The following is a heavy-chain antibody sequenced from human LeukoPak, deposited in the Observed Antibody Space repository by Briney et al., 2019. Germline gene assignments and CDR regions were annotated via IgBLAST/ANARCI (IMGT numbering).Heavy chain of an antibody. V-gene: IGHV3-23*01. CDR1: GLTFNSYA. CDR3: ASQRHLYGAFDI. CDR2: ISGSGGST. Sequence: GGSLRLSCAASGLTFNSYAMSWVREAPGKGLEGGSVISGSGGSTYDADSLKGRVTISRDNSKNTLHLQMRSLSAEDTAVYYCASQRHLYGAFDIWGQGTMVTVSS. D-gene: IGHD2-2*02. J-gene: IGHJ3*02.